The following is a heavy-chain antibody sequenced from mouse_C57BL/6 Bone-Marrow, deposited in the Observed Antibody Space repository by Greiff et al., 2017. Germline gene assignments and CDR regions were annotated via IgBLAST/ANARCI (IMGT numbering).Heavy chain of an antibody. CDR2: IYPGSGNT. V-gene: IGHV1-76*01. D-gene: IGHD2-5*01. Sequence: VQLQQSGAELVRPGASVKLSCKASGYTFTDYYINWVKQRPGQGLEWIARIYPGSGNTYYNEKFKGKATLTAEKSSSTAYMQLSRLTSEDSAVYFCAIYSTFAYWGQGTLVTVSA. J-gene: IGHJ3*01. CDR1: GYTFTDYY. CDR3: AIYSTFAY.